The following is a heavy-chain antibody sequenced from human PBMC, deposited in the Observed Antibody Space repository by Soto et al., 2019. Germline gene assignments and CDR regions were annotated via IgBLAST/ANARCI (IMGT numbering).Heavy chain of an antibody. J-gene: IGHJ4*02. Sequence: XGSLRLSCSAAGFTFSIFAMSWVRQSPGKGLEWVSTISGSGGSTYYADAVKGRFTISRDNSMGTLYLQMKSLRVEDTAIYYCAKEVSLGSTVDLGYWGQGALVTVSS. CDR1: GFTFSIFA. D-gene: IGHD7-27*01. V-gene: IGHV3-23*01. CDR2: ISGSGGST. CDR3: AKEVSLGSTVDLGY.